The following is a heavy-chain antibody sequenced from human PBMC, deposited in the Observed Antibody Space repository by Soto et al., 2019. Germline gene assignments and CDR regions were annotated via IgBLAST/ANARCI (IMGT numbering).Heavy chain of an antibody. D-gene: IGHD6-13*01. J-gene: IGHJ5*02. Sequence: PSETLSLTCTVSGGSISSYYWSWIRQPAGKGLEWIGRIYTSGSTNYNPSLKSRVTMSVDTSKNQFSLKLSSVTAADTAVYYCARGPVAAAGPNWFDPWGQGTLVTVSP. CDR3: ARGPVAAAGPNWFDP. CDR2: IYTSGST. V-gene: IGHV4-4*07. CDR1: GGSISSYY.